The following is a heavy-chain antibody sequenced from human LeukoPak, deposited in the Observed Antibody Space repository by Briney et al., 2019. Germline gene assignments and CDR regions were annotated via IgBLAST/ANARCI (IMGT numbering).Heavy chain of an antibody. CDR2: INPSGGST. Sequence: EASVKVSCKASGGTFSSYAISWVRQAPGQGLEWMGIINPSGGSTSYAQKFQGRVTMTRDTSTSTVYMELSSLRSEDTAVYYCARGTESHFDYWGQGTLVTVSS. V-gene: IGHV1-46*01. D-gene: IGHD3-10*01. CDR3: ARGTESHFDY. CDR1: GGTFSSYA. J-gene: IGHJ4*02.